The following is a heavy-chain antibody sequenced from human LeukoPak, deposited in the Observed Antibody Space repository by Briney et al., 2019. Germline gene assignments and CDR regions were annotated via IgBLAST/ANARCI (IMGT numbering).Heavy chain of an antibody. J-gene: IGHJ4*02. D-gene: IGHD4-17*01. Sequence: PGGSLRLSCAASGYTFSHYTMSWVRQAPGKGLEWVSAISGNRDNTYYADSVKGRFTISRGNSKNTLYLQMNSLRVEDTAVYYCATYMTTVTSGLDYWGQGTLLTVSS. CDR2: ISGNRDNT. CDR3: ATYMTTVTSGLDY. V-gene: IGHV3-23*01. CDR1: GYTFSHYT.